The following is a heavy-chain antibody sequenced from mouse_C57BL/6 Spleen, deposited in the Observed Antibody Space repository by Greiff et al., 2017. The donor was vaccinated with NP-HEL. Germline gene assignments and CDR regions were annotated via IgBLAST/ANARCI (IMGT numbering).Heavy chain of an antibody. V-gene: IGHV5-17*01. CDR2: ISSGSSTI. Sequence: EVKLMESGGGLVKPGGSLKLSCAASGFTFSDYGMHWVRQAPEKGLEWVAYISSGSSTIYYADTVKGRFTISRDNAKNTLCLQMTSLRSEDTAMYYCARTYGSSSFDYWGQGTTLTVSS. CDR3: ARTYGSSSFDY. J-gene: IGHJ2*01. CDR1: GFTFSDYG. D-gene: IGHD1-1*01.